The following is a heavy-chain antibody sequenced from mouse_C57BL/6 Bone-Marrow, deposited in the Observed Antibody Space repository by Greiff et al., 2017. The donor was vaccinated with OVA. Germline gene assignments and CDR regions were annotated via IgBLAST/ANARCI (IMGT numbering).Heavy chain of an antibody. CDR1: GYTFTSYW. D-gene: IGHD1-1*01. Sequence: QVQLQQPGAELVKPGASVKLSCKASGYTFTSYWMHWVKQRPGQGLEWIGMIHPNSGSTNYNEKFKSKATLTVDKSSSTAYMQLSSLTSEDSAVYYCARGLLRVLYYAMDYWGQGTSVTVSS. V-gene: IGHV1-64*01. CDR2: IHPNSGST. CDR3: ARGLLRVLYYAMDY. J-gene: IGHJ4*01.